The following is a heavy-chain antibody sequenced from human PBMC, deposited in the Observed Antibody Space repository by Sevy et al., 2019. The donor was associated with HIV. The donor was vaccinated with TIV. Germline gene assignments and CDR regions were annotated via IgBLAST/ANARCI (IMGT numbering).Heavy chain of an antibody. V-gene: IGHV3-21*01. CDR1: GITFSYYS. D-gene: IGHD3-10*01. CDR2: MSSSSSNI. Sequence: GESLKISCVGSGITFSYYSMNWVRQAPGKGLEWVSSMSSSSSNIYYADSLKGRFTISRDNAKKSLYLQMNSLRAEDTAVYYCARDRDGSGSSGGYGMDVWGQGTTVTVSS. CDR3: ARDRDGSGSSGGYGMDV. J-gene: IGHJ6*02.